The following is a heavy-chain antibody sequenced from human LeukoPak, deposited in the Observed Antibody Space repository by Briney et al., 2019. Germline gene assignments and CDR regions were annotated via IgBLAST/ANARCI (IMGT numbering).Heavy chain of an antibody. V-gene: IGHV3-11*03. CDR1: GFTFSDSY. D-gene: IGHD6-19*01. CDR2: ISSSSTYT. CDR3: VRLLYNSGWHDFDY. Sequence: PGGSLRLSCATSGFTFSDSYMSWIRQAPGKGLEWVSYISSSSTYTDYAESVKGRFTISRDNAKNSLYLQINSLRAEDTAVYYCVRLLYNSGWHDFDYWGQGTLVTVSS. J-gene: IGHJ4*02.